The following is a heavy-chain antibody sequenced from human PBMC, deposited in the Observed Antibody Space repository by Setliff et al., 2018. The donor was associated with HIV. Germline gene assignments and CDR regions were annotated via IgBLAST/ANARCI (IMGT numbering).Heavy chain of an antibody. CDR3: ARPRVFDSFDV. Sequence: ASVKVSCKASGYMILGYKMNWVRQAPGQGLEWIGRISPDNGAAEYAPKFQGRVRMTLDTSISTAYLEIPRLTSGDAAVYYCARPRVFDSFDVWGQGTRVTVSS. V-gene: IGHV1-2*06. J-gene: IGHJ3*01. CDR2: ISPDNGAA. CDR1: GYMILGYK.